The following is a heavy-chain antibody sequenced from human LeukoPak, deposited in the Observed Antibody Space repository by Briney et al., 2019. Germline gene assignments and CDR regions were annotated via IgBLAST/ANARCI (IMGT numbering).Heavy chain of an antibody. D-gene: IGHD1-26*01. CDR1: GFTFANYA. V-gene: IGHV3-23*01. Sequence: GGSLRLSCAASGFTFANYAMSWVRQTPGKGLDWVSTISDDGYSTYYADSMKGRFTISRDNSKNTLWLQMNRLRAEDTAIFYCAKALIGGTYSAFDVRGQGTMVTVSS. CDR3: AKALIGGTYSAFDV. CDR2: ISDDGYST. J-gene: IGHJ3*01.